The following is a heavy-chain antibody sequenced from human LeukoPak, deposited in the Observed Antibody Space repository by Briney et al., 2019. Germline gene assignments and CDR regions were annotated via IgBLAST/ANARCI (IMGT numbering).Heavy chain of an antibody. CDR2: ISGSGSST. CDR3: AGGDRYWYFDP. CDR1: GFTFSSYA. V-gene: IGHV3-23*01. Sequence: GGSLRLSCAASGFTFSSYAMSWVRQAPGKGLEWVSGISGSGSSTYSADSVRGRFTISRDNSKNRDNSKNTLYLQMNSLRAEDTAVYYCAGGDRYWYFDPWGRGTLVTVSS. D-gene: IGHD4-17*01. J-gene: IGHJ2*01.